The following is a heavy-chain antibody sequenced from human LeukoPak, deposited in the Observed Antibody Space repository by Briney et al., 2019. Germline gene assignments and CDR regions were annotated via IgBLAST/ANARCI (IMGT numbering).Heavy chain of an antibody. CDR1: GGSISSGGYY. Sequence: PSETLSLTCTVSGGSISSGGYYWSWIRQPPGKGLEWIGYIYHSGSTYYNPSLKSRVTISVDRSKNQFSLKLSSVTAADTAVYYCARGVRAAREDGFVDYWGQGTLVTVSS. D-gene: IGHD6-6*01. J-gene: IGHJ4*02. CDR2: IYHSGST. V-gene: IGHV4-30-2*01. CDR3: ARGVRAAREDGFVDY.